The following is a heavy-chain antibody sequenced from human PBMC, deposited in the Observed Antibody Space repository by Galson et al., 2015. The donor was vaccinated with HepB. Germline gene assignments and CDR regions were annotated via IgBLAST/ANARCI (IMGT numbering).Heavy chain of an antibody. D-gene: IGHD1-26*01. V-gene: IGHV1-69*06. J-gene: IGHJ6*02. CDR2: IIPIFGTA. CDR3: ARVAGAARYYYYGMDV. CDR1: GGTFSSYA. Sequence: SVKVSCKASGGTFSSYAISWVRQAPGQGLEWMGGIIPIFGTANYAQKFQGRVTITADKSTSTAYMELSSLRSEDTAVYYCARVAGAARYYYYGMDVWGQGTTVTVSS.